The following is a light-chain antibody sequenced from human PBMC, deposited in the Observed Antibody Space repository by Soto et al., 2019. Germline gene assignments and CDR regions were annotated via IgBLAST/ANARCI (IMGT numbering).Light chain of an antibody. J-gene: IGKJ1*01. CDR2: KAS. Sequence: IQLTQSPSPLSASVGDTVTITCRASQSIHGWLAWYQQKPGKAPKLLIYKASSLQSGVPPRFSGSGSGTEFTLTIDSLQPDDFATYYCQQYRAFGQGTKVDIK. V-gene: IGKV1-5*03. CDR1: QSIHGW. CDR3: QQYRA.